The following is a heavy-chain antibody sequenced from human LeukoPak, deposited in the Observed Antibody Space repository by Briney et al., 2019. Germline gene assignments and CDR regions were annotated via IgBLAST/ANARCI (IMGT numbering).Heavy chain of an antibody. J-gene: IGHJ6*03. CDR2: IYYSGST. Sequence: SETLSLTCTVSGGSISSSSYYWGWIRQPPGKGLEWIGSIYYSGSTYYNPSLKSRVTISVDTSKNQFSLKLNSVTAADTAVYYCARQHYYESFMDVWGKGTTVTISS. D-gene: IGHD3-22*01. CDR3: ARQHYYESFMDV. V-gene: IGHV4-39*01. CDR1: GGSISSSSYY.